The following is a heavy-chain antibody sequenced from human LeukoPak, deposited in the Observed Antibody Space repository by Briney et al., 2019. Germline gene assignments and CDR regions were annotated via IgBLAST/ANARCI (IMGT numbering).Heavy chain of an antibody. Sequence: SVKVSCKASGYTFTNYGINWVRQAPGQGLEWMGWISGYNGNTNYAQKLQGRVTMTTDTSTSTAYLELRSLRSDDTAMYYCARGTLLYSSGWYLIGPFDFWGQGTMVTVSS. CDR1: GYTFTNYG. D-gene: IGHD6-19*01. CDR2: ISGYNGNT. CDR3: ARGTLLYSSGWYLIGPFDF. J-gene: IGHJ3*01. V-gene: IGHV1-18*01.